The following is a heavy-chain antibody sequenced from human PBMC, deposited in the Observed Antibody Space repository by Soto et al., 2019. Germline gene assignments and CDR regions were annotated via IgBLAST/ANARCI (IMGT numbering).Heavy chain of an antibody. CDR3: ASPACSSTSCYGSLNYYYGMDV. J-gene: IGHJ6*02. D-gene: IGHD2-2*01. V-gene: IGHV3-30-3*02. CDR1: GFTVSSYP. CDR2: ISYDGSNK. Sequence: GGSLRLACAASGFTVSSYPMSWVRQAPGKGLEWVAVISYDGSNKYYADAVKGRFTISRDNSKDPLSLQMNSLRAEDTAVYYCASPACSSTSCYGSLNYYYGMDVWGQGTPVTVSS.